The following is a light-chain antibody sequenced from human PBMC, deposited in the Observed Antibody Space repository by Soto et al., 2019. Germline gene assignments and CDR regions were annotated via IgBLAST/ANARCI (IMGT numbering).Light chain of an antibody. CDR1: SSNIGSNT. V-gene: IGLV1-44*01. CDR3: AAWDDSLSGVL. CDR2: SNT. J-gene: IGLJ2*01. Sequence: QSVLTQPPSASGTPGQRVTISCSGSSSNIGSNTVNWYQQLPGTAPKLLIYSNTQRPSGVPDRFSGSKSGTSASLAISGLQSEDEADYYCAAWDDSLSGVLFGGGTKLTVL.